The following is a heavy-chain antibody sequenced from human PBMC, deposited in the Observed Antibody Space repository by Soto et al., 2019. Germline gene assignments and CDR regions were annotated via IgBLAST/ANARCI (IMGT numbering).Heavy chain of an antibody. V-gene: IGHV4-39*01. Sequence: QLQLQESGPGLVKPSETLSLTCTVSGGSISSSSYYWGWIRQPPGKGLEWIGSIYYSGSTYYNPSLKSRVTISVDTSKNQFSLKLSSVTAADTAVYYCARHVVTRGSYSVRYYYYGMDVWGQGTTVTVSS. CDR3: ARHVVTRGSYSVRYYYYGMDV. J-gene: IGHJ6*02. CDR1: GGSISSSSYY. D-gene: IGHD1-26*01. CDR2: IYYSGST.